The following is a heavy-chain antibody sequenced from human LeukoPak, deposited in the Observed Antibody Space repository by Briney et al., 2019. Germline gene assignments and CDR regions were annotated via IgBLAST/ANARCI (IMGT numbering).Heavy chain of an antibody. CDR2: VYHSGST. D-gene: IGHD1-14*01. J-gene: IGHJ3*02. CDR3: ARDLGRNDAFDI. Sequence: TSETLSLTCAVSGGSISSSYWWSWVRQPPGKGLEWIGEVYHSGSTNYNPSLKSRVTISVDKSKNQFSLKLSSVTAADTAVYYCARDLGRNDAFDIWGQGTMVTVSS. CDR1: GGSISSSYW. V-gene: IGHV4-4*02.